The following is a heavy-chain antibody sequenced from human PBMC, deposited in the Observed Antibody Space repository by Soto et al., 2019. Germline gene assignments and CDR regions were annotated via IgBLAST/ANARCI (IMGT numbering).Heavy chain of an antibody. V-gene: IGHV6-1*01. J-gene: IGHJ5*02. CDR2: TYYRSKWYN. D-gene: IGHD2-2*02. Sequence: SQTLSLTCAISGDSVSRNSAAWNWIRQSPSRGLEWLGRTYYRSKWYNDYAVSVKSRITINPDTSKNQFSLQLNSVTPEDTAVYYCARVYCSSTSCYIFNWFDPWGQGTLVTVSS. CDR1: GDSVSRNSAA. CDR3: ARVYCSSTSCYIFNWFDP.